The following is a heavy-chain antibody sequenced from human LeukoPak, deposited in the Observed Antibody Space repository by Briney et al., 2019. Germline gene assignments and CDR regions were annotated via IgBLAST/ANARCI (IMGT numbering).Heavy chain of an antibody. J-gene: IGHJ3*02. D-gene: IGHD1-26*01. CDR1: GFTFSSYS. V-gene: IGHV3-21*01. CDR2: ISSSSSYI. CDR3: ASTEWEPKGAFDI. Sequence: GGSLRLSCAASGFTFSSYSMNWVRQAPGKGLEWVSSISSSSSYIYYADSVKGRFTISRDNAKNSPYLQMNSLRAEDTAVYYCASTEWEPKGAFDIWGQGTMVTVSS.